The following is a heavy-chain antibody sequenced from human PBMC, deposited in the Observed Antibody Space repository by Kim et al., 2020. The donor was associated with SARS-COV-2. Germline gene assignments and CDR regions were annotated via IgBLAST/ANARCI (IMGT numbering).Heavy chain of an antibody. J-gene: IGHJ4*02. CDR2: ITNNGRTI. CDR3: ARDKASGWPTGY. CDR1: GFRFSDYY. Sequence: EGSLRLSCEASGFRFSDYYMSWLRQAPGKGPEWISYITNNGRTIYYADSVKGRFTVSRDNAKNSLFLEMNSLTVGDTAVYYCARDKASGWPTGYWGQGTRVTVSS. V-gene: IGHV3-11*01. D-gene: IGHD6-19*01.